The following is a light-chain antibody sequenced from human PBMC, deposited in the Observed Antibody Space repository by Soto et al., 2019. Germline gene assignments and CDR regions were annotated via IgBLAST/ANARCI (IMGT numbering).Light chain of an antibody. CDR3: QHYDSWPLA. J-gene: IGKJ3*01. CDR2: SAS. V-gene: IGKV3-15*01. CDR1: QSVRSH. Sequence: EIVMTQSPATLSVSPGERATLSCRASQSVRSHLAWYQRKPGQAPRLLIYSASTRATGIPAGFSGSGSGTEFTLTISSLQSEDFAVYYCQHYDSWPLAFGPGTKVDI.